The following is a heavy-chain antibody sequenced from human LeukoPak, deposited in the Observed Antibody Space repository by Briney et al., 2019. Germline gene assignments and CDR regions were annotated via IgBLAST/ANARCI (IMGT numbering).Heavy chain of an antibody. D-gene: IGHD3-10*02. J-gene: IGHJ6*04. CDR2: ISSSGSTI. Sequence: GRTLSLPRAASGFLFRRYEQHCVRHASGKGLEWVSYISSSGSTIYNADSVKGRFTISRDNAKKSLYLQMNSLRAEDTAVYYCAELGITMIGGVWGKGTTVTISS. CDR1: GFLFRRYE. CDR3: AELGITMIGGV. V-gene: IGHV3-48*03.